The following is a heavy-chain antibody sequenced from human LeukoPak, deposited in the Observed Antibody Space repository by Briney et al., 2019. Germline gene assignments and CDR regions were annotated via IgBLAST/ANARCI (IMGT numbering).Heavy chain of an antibody. CDR2: ISGSGGST. CDR3: AKELDGYSSGWNYFDY. CDR1: GFTFSSYA. V-gene: IGHV3-23*01. Sequence: GGSLRLSCAASGFTFSSYAMSWVRQAPGKGLEWVSAISGSGGSTYYADPVKGRFTISRDNSKNTLYLQMNSLRAEDTAVYYCAKELDGYSSGWNYFDYWGQGTLVTVSS. J-gene: IGHJ4*02. D-gene: IGHD6-19*01.